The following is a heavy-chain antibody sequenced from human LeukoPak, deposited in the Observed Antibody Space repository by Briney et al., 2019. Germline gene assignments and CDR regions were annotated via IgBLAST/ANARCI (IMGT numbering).Heavy chain of an antibody. CDR1: GYTFTSYG. Sequence: ASVKVSCKASGYTFTSYGISWVRQAPGQGLEWMGWISAYNGNTNNAQKLQGRVTMTTDTSTSTAYMELRSLRSDDTAVYYCARDFLVVAAEVAFDPWGQGTLVTVSS. D-gene: IGHD2-15*01. CDR2: ISAYNGNT. J-gene: IGHJ5*02. CDR3: ARDFLVVAAEVAFDP. V-gene: IGHV1-18*01.